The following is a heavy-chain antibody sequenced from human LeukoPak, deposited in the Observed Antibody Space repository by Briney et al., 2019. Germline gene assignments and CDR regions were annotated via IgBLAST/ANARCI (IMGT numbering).Heavy chain of an antibody. Sequence: GGSLRLSCAASGFTFSSYWMHWVRQAPGKGLMWVSRTNSDGSSTNYADSVKGRFTISRDNAKNTLYLQMNTLRAEDTAVYYCTLGRGAFWGQGTLVTVSS. CDR3: TLGRGAF. D-gene: IGHD1-26*01. CDR1: GFTFSSYW. V-gene: IGHV3-74*01. CDR2: TNSDGSST. J-gene: IGHJ4*02.